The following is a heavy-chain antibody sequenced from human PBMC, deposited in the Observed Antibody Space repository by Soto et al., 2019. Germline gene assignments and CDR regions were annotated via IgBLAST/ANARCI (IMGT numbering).Heavy chain of an antibody. V-gene: IGHV1-18*01. Sequence: VSVKVSCKASGYTFTSYGISWVRQAPGQGLEWMGWISAYNGNTNYAQKLQGRVTMTTDTSTSTAYMELRSLRSDDTAVYYCARIVVVPAANNNWFDPWGQGTLVTVSS. CDR2: ISAYNGNT. J-gene: IGHJ5*02. D-gene: IGHD2-2*01. CDR1: GYTFTSYG. CDR3: ARIVVVPAANNNWFDP.